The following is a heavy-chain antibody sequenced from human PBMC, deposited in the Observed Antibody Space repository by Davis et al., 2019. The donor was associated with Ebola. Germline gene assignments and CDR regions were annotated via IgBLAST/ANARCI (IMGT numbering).Heavy chain of an antibody. Sequence: MPSETLSLTCAVYGGSFSGYYWSWIRQPPGKGLEWIGEINHSGSTNYNPSLKSRVTISVDTSKNQFSLKLSSVTAADTAVYYCARGTWPYFDHWGQGTLVTVSS. D-gene: IGHD5-12*01. V-gene: IGHV4-34*01. CDR2: INHSGST. J-gene: IGHJ4*02. CDR3: ARGTWPYFDH. CDR1: GGSFSGYY.